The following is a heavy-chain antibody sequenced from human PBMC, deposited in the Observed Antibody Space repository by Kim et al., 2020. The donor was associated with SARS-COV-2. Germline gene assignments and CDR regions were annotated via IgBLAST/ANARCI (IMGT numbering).Heavy chain of an antibody. CDR2: INHSGST. J-gene: IGHJ6*02. CDR1: GGSFSGYY. CDR3: ARAPGVVVATITYYYGMDV. V-gene: IGHV4-34*01. D-gene: IGHD5-12*01. Sequence: SETLSLTCAVYGGSFSGYYWSWIRQPPGKGLEWIGEINHSGSTNYNPSLKSRVTISVDTSKNQFSLKLSSVTAADTAVYYCARAPGVVVATITYYYGMDVWGQGTTVTVSS.